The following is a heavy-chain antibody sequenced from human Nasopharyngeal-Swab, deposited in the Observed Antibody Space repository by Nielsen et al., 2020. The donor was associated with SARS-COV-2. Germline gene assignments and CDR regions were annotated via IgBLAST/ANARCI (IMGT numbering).Heavy chain of an antibody. D-gene: IGHD3-10*01. CDR3: ASGEENNWVDP. CDR2: IYYSGST. V-gene: IGHV4-39*07. Sequence: WIRQPPGKGLEWIGSIYYSGSTYYNPSLKSRVTISVDTSKNQFSLKLSSVTAADTAVYYCASGEENNWVDPWGQGTLVTVSS. J-gene: IGHJ5*02.